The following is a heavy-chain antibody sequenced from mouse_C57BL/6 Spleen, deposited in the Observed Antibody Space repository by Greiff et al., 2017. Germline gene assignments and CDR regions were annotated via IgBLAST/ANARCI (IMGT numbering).Heavy chain of an antibody. CDR3: AMYDGYFLFDY. J-gene: IGHJ2*01. Sequence: VQLQQPGAELVKPGASVKVSCKASGYTFTSYWMHWVKQRPGQGLEWIGRIHPSDSDTNYNQKFKGKATLTVDKSSSTAYMQLSSLTSEDSAVYYCAMYDGYFLFDYWGQGTTLTVSS. V-gene: IGHV1-74*01. D-gene: IGHD2-3*01. CDR1: GYTFTSYW. CDR2: IHPSDSDT.